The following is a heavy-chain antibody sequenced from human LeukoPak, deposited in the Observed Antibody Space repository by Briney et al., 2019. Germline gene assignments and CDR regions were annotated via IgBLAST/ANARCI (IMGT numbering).Heavy chain of an antibody. CDR2: IWYDGSNK. CDR3: ARGGLIGAAGRSPGYYYYGMDV. D-gene: IGHD6-13*01. J-gene: IGHJ6*02. V-gene: IGHV3-33*01. CDR1: GFTFSSYG. Sequence: GGSLRLSCAASGFTFSSYGMHWVRQAPGKGLEWVAVIWYDGSNKYYADSVKGRFTISRDNSKNTLYLQMNSLRAEDTAVYYCARGGLIGAAGRSPGYYYYGMDVWGQGTTVTVSS.